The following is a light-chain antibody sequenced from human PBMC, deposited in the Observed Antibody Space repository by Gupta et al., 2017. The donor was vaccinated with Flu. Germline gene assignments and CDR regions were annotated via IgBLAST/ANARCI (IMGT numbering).Light chain of an antibody. CDR2: ENN. CDR3: GTWDTSLSAGV. V-gene: IGLV1-51*02. CDR1: SSNIGDNY. Sequence: QSVLTQPPSVSAAPGQKVTISCSGSSSNIGDNYVSWYQQFPGTAPKLLIYENNKRPSGIPDRFSGSKSGTSATLGITGIQTGDEADYHCGTWDTSLSAGVFGGGTKLTVL. J-gene: IGLJ3*02.